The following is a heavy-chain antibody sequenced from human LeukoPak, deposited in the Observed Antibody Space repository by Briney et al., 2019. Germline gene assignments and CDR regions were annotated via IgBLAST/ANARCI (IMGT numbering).Heavy chain of an antibody. Sequence: GGSLRLSSAASGFTFNSNAMNWVRQAPGKGLEWVSAISGRGTSTYYADYVKGRSTISRDNSKNLLYLQMNSLRVEDTAVYYCARSMAGYCDSTIDNWGRGTLVTVSS. V-gene: IGHV3-23*01. CDR1: GFTFNSNA. D-gene: IGHD2-2*01. J-gene: IGHJ4*02. CDR3: ARSMAGYCDSTIDN. CDR2: ISGRGTST.